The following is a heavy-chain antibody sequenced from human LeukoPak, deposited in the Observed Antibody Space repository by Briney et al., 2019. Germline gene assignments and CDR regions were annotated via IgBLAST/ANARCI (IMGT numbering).Heavy chain of an antibody. CDR3: ARRKYSISSGYHYYYMDV. Sequence: PGGSLRLSCAASGFTFDDYGMSWVRQAPGKGLEWVSGINWNGGSTGYADSVKGRFTISRDNAKNSLYLQMNGLRAEDTALYFCARRKYSISSGYHYYYMDVWGKGTTVTVSS. CDR1: GFTFDDYG. CDR2: INWNGGST. D-gene: IGHD6-6*01. J-gene: IGHJ6*03. V-gene: IGHV3-20*04.